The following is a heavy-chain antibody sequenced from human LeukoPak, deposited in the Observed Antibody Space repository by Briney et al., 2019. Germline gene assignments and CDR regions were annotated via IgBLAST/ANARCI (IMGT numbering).Heavy chain of an antibody. V-gene: IGHV4-34*01. CDR1: GGSFSGYY. J-gene: IGHJ5*02. D-gene: IGHD6-13*01. CDR2: INHSGST. CDR3: ARDSSSSWSWFDP. Sequence: SETLSLTCAVYGGSFSGYYWSWIRQPPGKGLEWIGEINHSGSTNYNPSLKSRVTISVDTSKNQFSLKLTSVTAADTAVYYCARDSSSSWSWFDPWGQGTLVTVSS.